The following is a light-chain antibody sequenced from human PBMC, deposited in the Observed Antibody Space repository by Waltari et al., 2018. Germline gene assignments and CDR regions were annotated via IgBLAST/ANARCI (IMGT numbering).Light chain of an antibody. V-gene: IGKV3-15*01. CDR3: QQFNTWWT. Sequence: EIVLPQSPATLSVSPGERATLFCRASHSIRNNLAWYQQKPGQAPRLLIYGASTRATGIPARFSGSGSGTEFTLTISSLQSEDFAVYYCQQFNTWWTFGQGTKVEFK. J-gene: IGKJ1*01. CDR1: HSIRNN. CDR2: GAS.